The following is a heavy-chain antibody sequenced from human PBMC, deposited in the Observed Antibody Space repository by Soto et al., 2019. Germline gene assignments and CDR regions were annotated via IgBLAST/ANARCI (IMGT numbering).Heavy chain of an antibody. CDR1: GFTFITST. CDR3: AAGDYHDTSGYSSDY. CDR2: IDVGSGHT. Sequence: QLQLVQSGPEVKKPGTSVKVSCKASGFTFITSTVQWVRQARGQPLEWLGWIDVGSGHTSYAQNPQESGTFTRDDATSKAYMALRSLRFEETCVYYCAAGDYHDTSGYSSDYWGQGTLVTVSS. J-gene: IGHJ4*02. V-gene: IGHV1-58*01. D-gene: IGHD3-3*01.